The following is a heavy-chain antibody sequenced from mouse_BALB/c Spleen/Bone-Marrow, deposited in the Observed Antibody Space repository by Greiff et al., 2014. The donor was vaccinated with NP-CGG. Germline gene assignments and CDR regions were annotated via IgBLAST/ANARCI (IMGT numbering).Heavy chain of an antibody. CDR2: ISGGGSYT. D-gene: IGHD2-3*01. CDR3: GRHAFYDQTEVSFVN. Sequence: EVKLVESGGGLVKSGGSLKLSCAASGFTFNSYGMSWVRQTPEKRLEWVATISGGGSYTFYSDSVKGRFTISRDNAKNNLYLQLSSLRSEDTALYYCGRHAFYDQTEVSFVNRGQGTLVTVSA. J-gene: IGHJ3*01. CDR1: GFTFNSYG. V-gene: IGHV5-9-2*01.